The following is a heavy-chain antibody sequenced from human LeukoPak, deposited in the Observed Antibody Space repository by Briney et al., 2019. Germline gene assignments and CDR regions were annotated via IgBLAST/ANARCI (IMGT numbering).Heavy chain of an antibody. J-gene: IGHJ4*02. D-gene: IGHD3-22*01. CDR1: GYSFTSYW. CDR3: AREWEDSSGYYTYYFDY. CDR2: IYPGDSDT. Sequence: GESLKISCKGSGYSFTSYWIGWVRQMPGKGLEWMGIIYPGDSDTRYSPSFQGQVTISADKSISTAHLQWSSLKASDTAMYYCAREWEDSSGYYTYYFDYWGQGTLVTVSS. V-gene: IGHV5-51*01.